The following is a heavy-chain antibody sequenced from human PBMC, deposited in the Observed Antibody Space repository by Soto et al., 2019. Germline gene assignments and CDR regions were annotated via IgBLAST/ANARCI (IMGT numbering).Heavy chain of an antibody. CDR2: ISPSGDGT. Sequence: GGSLRLSCAASGFTFSSYAMSWVRQAPGKGLEWVSTISPSGDGTYYADSVRGRFTISRDNSRNTVSLQVNSLTTEDTARYYSAKAKSLRSVRGSSFDSWGQGALVTVS. V-gene: IGHV3-23*01. CDR3: AKAKSLRSVRGSSFDS. J-gene: IGHJ4*02. D-gene: IGHD6-19*01. CDR1: GFTFSSYA.